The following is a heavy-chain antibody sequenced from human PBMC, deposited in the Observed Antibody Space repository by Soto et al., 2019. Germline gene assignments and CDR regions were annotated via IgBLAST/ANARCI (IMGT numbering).Heavy chain of an antibody. Sequence: QVQLQQWGAGLLKPSETLSLTCAVYGGSVNSGNYYWSWIRQPPGKGLEWIGEMSHSGGTHFNTSLKSRVTISVDTSKNQFSLKMSSVTDADTALYYCARVERGTATTVVDAFDIWGPGTLVTVSS. J-gene: IGHJ3*02. CDR2: MSHSGGT. V-gene: IGHV4-34*01. CDR1: GGSVNSGNYY. D-gene: IGHD1-1*01. CDR3: ARVERGTATTVVDAFDI.